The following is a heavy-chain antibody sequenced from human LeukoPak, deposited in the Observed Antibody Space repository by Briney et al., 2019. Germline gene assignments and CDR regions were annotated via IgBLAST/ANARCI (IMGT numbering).Heavy chain of an antibody. Sequence: ASVKVSCKASGCTFTSYGISWVRQAPGQGLEWMGWIKPNSGGTQYAQKFQGRVTMARDTSISTAYMELSRLQSDDTAVYYCASAESHDYGETWGQGTLVTVSS. V-gene: IGHV1-2*02. CDR3: ASAESHDYGET. D-gene: IGHD4-17*01. J-gene: IGHJ4*02. CDR1: GCTFTSYG. CDR2: IKPNSGGT.